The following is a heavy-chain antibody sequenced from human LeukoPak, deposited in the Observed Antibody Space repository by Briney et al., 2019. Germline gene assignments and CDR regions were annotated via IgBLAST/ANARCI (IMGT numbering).Heavy chain of an antibody. D-gene: IGHD4-17*01. V-gene: IGHV3-74*01. J-gene: IGHJ4*02. CDR2: ISSDASST. CDR1: GFTFSSYW. Sequence: GGSLRLSCAASGFTFSSYWMHGARHAPGKGLVWVSRISSDASSTSYGDSVKGRFTISRDNDKNTLYLQMNSLRGEDTAVYYCARDHYGSIDYWGQGTLVTVSS. CDR3: ARDHYGSIDY.